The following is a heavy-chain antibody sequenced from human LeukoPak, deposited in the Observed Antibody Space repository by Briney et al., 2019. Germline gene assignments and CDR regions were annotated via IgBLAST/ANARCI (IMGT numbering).Heavy chain of an antibody. Sequence: SETLSLTCTVSGDSISSRDYSWGWIRQPPGKGLEWIGNIYYSGSTYYNPSLKSRVTISVDTSKNQFSLKLSSVTAADTAVYYCARDDAAILTGYYSGPYYYYGMDVWGQGTTVTVSS. V-gene: IGHV4-39*07. D-gene: IGHD3-9*01. CDR3: ARDDAAILTGYYSGPYYYYGMDV. CDR2: IYYSGST. J-gene: IGHJ6*02. CDR1: GDSISSRDYS.